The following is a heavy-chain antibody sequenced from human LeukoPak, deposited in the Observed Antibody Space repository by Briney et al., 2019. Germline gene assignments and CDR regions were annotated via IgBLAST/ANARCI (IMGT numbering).Heavy chain of an antibody. V-gene: IGHV4-34*01. CDR1: GGSFSGYY. CDR3: VTYYFDSSGPKKNY. D-gene: IGHD3-22*01. CDR2: INHNGST. Sequence: SETLSLTCAVYGGSFSGYYWSWIRQPPGKGLECIGEINHNGSTNYNPSLKSRVTISVDTSKKQFSLKLSSVTAADTAVYYCVTYYFDSSGPKKNYWGQGTLVTVSS. J-gene: IGHJ4*02.